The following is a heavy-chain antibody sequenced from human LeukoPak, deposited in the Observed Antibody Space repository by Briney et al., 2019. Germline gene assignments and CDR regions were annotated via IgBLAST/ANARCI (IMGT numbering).Heavy chain of an antibody. V-gene: IGHV4-59*01. D-gene: IGHD5-12*01. CDR1: GGSISSYY. CDR3: ARARRVVATMRPLLFDY. CDR2: IYYSGST. J-gene: IGHJ4*02. Sequence: SETLSLTCTVSGGSISSYYWSWIRQPPGKGLEWIGYIYYSGSTNYNPSLKSRVTISVDTSKNQFSLKLSSVTAADTAVYYCARARRVVATMRPLLFDYWGQGTLVTVSS.